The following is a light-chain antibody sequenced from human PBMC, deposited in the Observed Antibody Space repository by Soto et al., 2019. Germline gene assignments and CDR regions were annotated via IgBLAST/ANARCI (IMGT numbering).Light chain of an antibody. CDR3: QQYDNWPPTT. J-gene: IGKJ5*01. Sequence: EVVMAQSPATLPVSLGERATLSCRVSQSVSSNVAWYQQKPGLAPRLLIHTSATRATGIPARFSGRGSGTFFTLTISGLQSEDFATYYCQQYDNWPPTTFGQGTRLEIK. V-gene: IGKV3-15*01. CDR1: QSVSSN. CDR2: TSA.